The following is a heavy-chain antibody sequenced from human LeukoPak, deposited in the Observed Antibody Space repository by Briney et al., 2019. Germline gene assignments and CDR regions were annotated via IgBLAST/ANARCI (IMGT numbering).Heavy chain of an antibody. Sequence: GGSLRLSCAAYGFTFSTYSMNWVRQAPGKGLEWVSYISSSSSTIYYADSVKGRFTISRDNAKNSLYLQMNSLRAEDTAVYYCASGVTTTPDYWGQGTLVTVSS. CDR2: ISSSSSTI. J-gene: IGHJ4*02. V-gene: IGHV3-48*04. CDR3: ASGVTTTPDY. D-gene: IGHD4-17*01. CDR1: GFTFSTYS.